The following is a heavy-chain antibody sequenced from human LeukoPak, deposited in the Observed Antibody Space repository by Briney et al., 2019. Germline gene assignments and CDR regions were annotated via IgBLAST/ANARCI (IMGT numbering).Heavy chain of an antibody. CDR2: ISSSSTYL. J-gene: IGHJ4*01. CDR3: ARGRGELIDY. V-gene: IGHV3-21*01. D-gene: IGHD1-26*01. Sequence: GGSLRLSCAASGFTFSSYSMNWVSQAPGKGLEWVSSISSSSTYLYYPCSLKGRFPISTDNAKTSLFLQMNSLRAQDTAVYYCARGRGELIDYWGHGTLVTVSP. CDR1: GFTFSSYS.